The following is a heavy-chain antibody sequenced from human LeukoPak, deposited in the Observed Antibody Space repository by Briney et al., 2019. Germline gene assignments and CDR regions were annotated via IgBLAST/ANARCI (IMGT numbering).Heavy chain of an antibody. D-gene: IGHD3-22*01. CDR3: ARRDSSGYYYY. CDR1: GGSFSGYY. CDR2: IYYSGST. V-gene: IGHV4-34*01. J-gene: IGHJ4*02. Sequence: SETLSLTCAVYGGSFSGYYWSWIRQPPGKGLEWIGSIYYSGSTYYNPSLKSRVTISVDTSKNQFSLKLSSVTAADTAVYYCARRDSSGYYYYWGQGTLVTVSS.